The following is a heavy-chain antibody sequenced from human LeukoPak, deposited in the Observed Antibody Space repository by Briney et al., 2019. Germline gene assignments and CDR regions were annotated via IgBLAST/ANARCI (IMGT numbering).Heavy chain of an antibody. CDR3: AKDIHYSSSIYYFDY. CDR1: GFTFDDYA. D-gene: IGHD6-6*01. V-gene: IGHV3-9*01. CDR2: ISWNSGSI. J-gene: IGHJ4*02. Sequence: GRSLRLSCAAPGFTFDDYAMHWVRQAPGKGLEWVSGISWNSGSIGYADSVKGRFTISRDNAKNSLYLQMNSLRAEDTALYYCAKDIHYSSSIYYFDYWGQGTLVTVSS.